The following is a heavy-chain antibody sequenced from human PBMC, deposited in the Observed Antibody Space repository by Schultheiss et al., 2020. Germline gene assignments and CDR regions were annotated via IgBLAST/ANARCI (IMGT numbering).Heavy chain of an antibody. CDR2: ISAYNGNT. CDR1: GSTFSDYY. V-gene: IGHV1-2*02. D-gene: IGHD2-21*01. J-gene: IGHJ6*04. Sequence: ASVKVSFKASGSTFSDYYMYWVRQAPGQGLEWMGWISAYNGNTNYAQKLQGRVTMTRDTSRKTGYMELSRLTSDDTAVYYCAKELEPYSYYYGMDVWGKGTTVTVSS. CDR3: AKELEPYSYYYGMDV.